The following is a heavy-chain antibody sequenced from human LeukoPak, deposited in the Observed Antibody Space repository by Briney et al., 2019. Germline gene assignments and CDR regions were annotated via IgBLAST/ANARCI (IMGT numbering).Heavy chain of an antibody. CDR2: ISSSSSYI. CDR1: GFTFSSYS. V-gene: IGHV3-21*01. Sequence: PGGSLRLSCAASGFTFSSYSMNWVRQAPGKGLEWVSSISSSSSYIYYADSVKGRFTISRDNAKNSLYLQMNSQRAEDTAVYYCARDRVTRPSDAFDIWGQGTMVTVSS. CDR3: ARDRVTRPSDAFDI. J-gene: IGHJ3*02. D-gene: IGHD4-11*01.